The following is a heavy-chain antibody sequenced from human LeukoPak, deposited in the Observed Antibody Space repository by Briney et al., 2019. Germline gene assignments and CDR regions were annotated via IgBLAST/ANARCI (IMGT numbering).Heavy chain of an antibody. CDR3: ARGVISSTSSLDP. Sequence: ASVKVSCKASGNTFTSYYMHWVRQAPGQGLEWMGIINPSGGTTYYAQKFQGRVTMTGDTSTSTVYMELSSLRSEDTAVYYCARGVISSTSSLDPWGQGTLVTVSS. CDR1: GNTFTSYY. J-gene: IGHJ5*02. V-gene: IGHV1-46*01. CDR2: INPSGGTT. D-gene: IGHD6-13*01.